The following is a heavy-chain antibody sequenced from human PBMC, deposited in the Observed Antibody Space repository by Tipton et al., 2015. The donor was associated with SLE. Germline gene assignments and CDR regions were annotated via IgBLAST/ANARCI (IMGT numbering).Heavy chain of an antibody. CDR2: INHSGTT. CDR3: ARRQDFWSGPFDY. CDR1: GGSFSGAY. Sequence: TLSLTCAVYGGSFSGAYWSWIRQSPGKGLEWIGEINHSGTTNYNPSLKSRVSISVDTPKNQFSLTLRSVTAADTAVYYCARRQDFWSGPFDYWGQGALVTVSS. D-gene: IGHD3-3*01. J-gene: IGHJ4*02. V-gene: IGHV4-34*01.